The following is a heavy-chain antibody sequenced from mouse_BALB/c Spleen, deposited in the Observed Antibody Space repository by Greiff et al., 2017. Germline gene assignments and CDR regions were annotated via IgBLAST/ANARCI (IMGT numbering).Heavy chain of an antibody. CDR2: IRNKANGYTT. J-gene: IGHJ4*01. CDR1: GFTFTDYY. Sequence: EVMLVESGGGLVQPGGSLRLSCATSGFTFTDYYMSWVRQPPGKALEWLGFIRNKANGYTTEYSASVKGRFTISRDNSQSILYLQMNTLRAEDSATYYCARDGDYYYGSSYVGSYAMDYWGQGTSVTVSS. V-gene: IGHV7-3*02. D-gene: IGHD1-1*01. CDR3: ARDGDYYYGSSYVGSYAMDY.